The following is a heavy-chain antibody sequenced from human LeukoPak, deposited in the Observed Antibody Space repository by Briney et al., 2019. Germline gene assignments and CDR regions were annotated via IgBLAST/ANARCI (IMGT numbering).Heavy chain of an antibody. CDR2: IYYSGST. CDR1: GGSISSGDYY. CDR3: ARGWEDGYNPFDY. D-gene: IGHD5-24*01. Sequence: SETLSLTCTVSGGSISSGDYYWSWIRQPPGKGLEWIGYIYYSGSTYYNPSLKSRVTISVDTSKNQFSLKLSSVTAADTAVYYCARGWEDGYNPFDYWGQGTLVTVSS. J-gene: IGHJ4*02. V-gene: IGHV4-30-4*01.